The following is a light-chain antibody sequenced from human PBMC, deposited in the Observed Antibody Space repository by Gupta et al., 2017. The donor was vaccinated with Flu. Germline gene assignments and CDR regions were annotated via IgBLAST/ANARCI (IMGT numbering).Light chain of an antibody. CDR2: STS. Sequence: PSSFSASVGDRVIIACRASQDISSQLAWYQQKPGKAPNLLSYSTSTLESGVPSRFSGSGSGTDFTLTSSSLQPEDFATYYCQQTNSFPLSFGGGAKVEI. J-gene: IGKJ4*01. V-gene: IGKV1-12*01. CDR1: QDISSQ. CDR3: QQTNSFPLS.